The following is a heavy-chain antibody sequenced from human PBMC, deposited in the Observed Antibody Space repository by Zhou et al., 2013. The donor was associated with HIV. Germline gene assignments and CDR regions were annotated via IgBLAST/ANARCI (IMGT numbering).Heavy chain of an antibody. Sequence: QVQLVQSGAEVKKPGSSVKVSCKASGGTFSSNGITWVRQAPGQGLEWMGRIIPVFGTANYAQKFQGRVTITADESTSIAYMELSSLRSEDTAVYYCARDLLPTSSWTDYYYYGMDVWGQGTTVTVSS. V-gene: IGHV1-69*13. CDR2: IIPVFGTA. D-gene: IGHD2-15*01. CDR3: ARDLLPTSSWTDYYYYGMDV. CDR1: GGTFSSNG. J-gene: IGHJ6*02.